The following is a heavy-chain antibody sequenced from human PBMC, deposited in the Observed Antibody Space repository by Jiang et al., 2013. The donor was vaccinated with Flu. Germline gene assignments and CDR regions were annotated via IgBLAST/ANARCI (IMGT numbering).Heavy chain of an antibody. CDR3: AKSDWFDP. Sequence: GLVWVARIKSDGSSTMYADSVKGRFTISRDNARNTLYLQMNSLRAEDTAVYYCAKSDWFDPWGQGTQVTVSS. CDR2: IKSDGSST. V-gene: IGHV3-74*03. J-gene: IGHJ5*02.